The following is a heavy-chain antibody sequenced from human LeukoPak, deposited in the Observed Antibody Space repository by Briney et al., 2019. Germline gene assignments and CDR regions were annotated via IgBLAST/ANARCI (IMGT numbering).Heavy chain of an antibody. Sequence: PGGSLRLSCAAPGFTFSRYWMSWFRQAPGKGLEWVANIKQAGSEKYSVASVKGRFTISRDNAKNSLYLQMNSLRAEDTAVYYCARERGGNGYNLSYYFDYWGQGTLVTVSS. D-gene: IGHD5-24*01. V-gene: IGHV3-7*01. CDR2: IKQAGSEK. J-gene: IGHJ4*02. CDR3: ARERGGNGYNLSYYFDY. CDR1: GFTFSRYW.